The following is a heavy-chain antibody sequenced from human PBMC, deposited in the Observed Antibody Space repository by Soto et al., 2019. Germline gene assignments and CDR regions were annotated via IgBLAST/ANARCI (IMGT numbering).Heavy chain of an antibody. J-gene: IGHJ3*02. CDR3: ARDFDI. Sequence: EVQLVESGGGLVQPGGSLRLSCAASGFTFSDHYMDWVRQAPGKGLEWVGRTRNKANSYTTEYAASVKGRFTISRDDSKNSLYLQMNSLKPEDTAVYYCARDFDIWGQGTMVTVSS. CDR1: GFTFSDHY. V-gene: IGHV3-72*01. CDR2: TRNKANSYTT.